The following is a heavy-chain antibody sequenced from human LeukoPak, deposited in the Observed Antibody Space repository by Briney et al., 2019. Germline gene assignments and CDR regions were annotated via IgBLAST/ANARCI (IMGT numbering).Heavy chain of an antibody. CDR2: IRYNGGNK. CDR1: GFTFSSYG. D-gene: IGHD3-16*01. Sequence: GGSLRLSCAASGFTFSSYGMHWVRQAPGKGLEWVAFIRYNGGNKYYADSVKGRFTISRDNSKNMLYLQMNSLRPEDTALYYCAKDLRNYYDDWGQGTLVTVSS. V-gene: IGHV3-30*02. J-gene: IGHJ4*02. CDR3: AKDLRNYYDD.